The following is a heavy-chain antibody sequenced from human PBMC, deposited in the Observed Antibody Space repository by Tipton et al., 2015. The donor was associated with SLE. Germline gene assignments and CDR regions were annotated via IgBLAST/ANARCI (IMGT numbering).Heavy chain of an antibody. V-gene: IGHV4-34*01. CDR3: ANQNWNYYF. D-gene: IGHD1-7*01. CDR1: GGSISSYY. CDR2: GSHRGTT. Sequence: TLSLTCTVSGGSISSYYWRWIRQPAGKGLEWIGEGSHRGTTNYNPSLDSRVTISLDRFNNQFTLKMTSVTAADTAVYSCANQNWNYYFWGQGNLVTVSS. J-gene: IGHJ4*02.